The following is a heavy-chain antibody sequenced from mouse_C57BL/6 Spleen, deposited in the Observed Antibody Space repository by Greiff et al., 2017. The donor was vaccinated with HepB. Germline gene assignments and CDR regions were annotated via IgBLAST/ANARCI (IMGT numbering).Heavy chain of an antibody. V-gene: IGHV3-6*01. D-gene: IGHD2-2*01. CDR1: GYSITSGYY. CDR2: ISYDGSN. CDR3: ARAGYPYWYFDV. Sequence: EVQRVESGPGLVKPSQSLSLTCSVTGYSITSGYYWNWIRQFPGNKLEWMGYISYDGSNNYNPSLKNRISITRDTSKNQFFLKLNSVTTEDTATYYCARAGYPYWYFDVWGTGTTVTVSS. J-gene: IGHJ1*03.